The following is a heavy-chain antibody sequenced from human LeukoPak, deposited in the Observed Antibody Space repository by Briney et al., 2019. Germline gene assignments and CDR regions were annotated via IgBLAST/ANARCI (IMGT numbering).Heavy chain of an antibody. CDR3: VAGDWGARDSFDL. CDR1: GFTFDDYA. D-gene: IGHD2-21*02. J-gene: IGHJ3*01. Sequence: GGSLRLSCAASGFTFDDYAMHWVRQAPGKGLEWVSLISWDGGSTYYADSVKGRFTISRDNAKNLFFLQMSSLRAEDTSVYYCVAGDWGARDSFDLWGRGTMVTVSS. V-gene: IGHV3-43D*03. CDR2: ISWDGGST.